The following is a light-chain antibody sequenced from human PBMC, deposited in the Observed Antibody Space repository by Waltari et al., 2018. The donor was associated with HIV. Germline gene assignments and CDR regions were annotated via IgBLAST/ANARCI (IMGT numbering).Light chain of an antibody. J-gene: IGLJ1*01. V-gene: IGLV1-44*01. CDR1: SSNIGINS. Sequence: QSVLTQPPSASGTPGQRVTISCSGSSSNIGINSVHWYQQLPGAAPTLLFYTNNQRPSWVPDRFSGSRSGTSASLAISGLQSEDEADYYCAAWDDSLNGFVFGAGTKVTVL. CDR3: AAWDDSLNGFV. CDR2: TNN.